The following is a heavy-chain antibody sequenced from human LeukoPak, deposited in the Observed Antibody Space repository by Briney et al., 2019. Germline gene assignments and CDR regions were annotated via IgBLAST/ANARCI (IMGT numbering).Heavy chain of an antibody. V-gene: IGHV3-66*01. Sequence: SGGSLRLSCAASGFTVSSNYMSWVRQAPGKGLEWVSVIYSGGNIYYADSVKGRFTISRDNSENTLYLQMNSLRAEDTAVYYCARSPHGGNVFFEFWGQGTLVTVSS. D-gene: IGHD4-23*01. CDR1: GFTVSSNY. J-gene: IGHJ4*02. CDR2: IYSGGNI. CDR3: ARSPHGGNVFFEF.